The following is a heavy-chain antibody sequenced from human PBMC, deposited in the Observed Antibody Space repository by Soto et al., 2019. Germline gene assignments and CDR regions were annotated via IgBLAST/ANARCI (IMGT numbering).Heavy chain of an antibody. CDR1: GGTFSSYA. CDR3: GTTTGIDSYYHGRDV. D-gene: IGHD4-4*01. V-gene: IGHV1-69*12. Sequence: QVPLVQSGAEVKKPGSSVKVSCKASGGTFSSYAISWVRQAPGQGLEWVGGIIPIFGTANYAQQFQGRVTITADESTSTAYTALSSLRPEDTAVYYCGTTTGIDSYYHGRDVWGQGTTVTASS. CDR2: IIPIFGTA. J-gene: IGHJ6*02.